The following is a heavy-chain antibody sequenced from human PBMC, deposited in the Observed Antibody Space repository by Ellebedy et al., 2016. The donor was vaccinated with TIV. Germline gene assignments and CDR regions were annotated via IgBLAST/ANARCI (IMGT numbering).Heavy chain of an antibody. CDR1: GFLFSSYN. Sequence: GGSLRLXCAASGFLFSSYNMNWVRQAPGKGQEWVSSISSGSSYVYYADSVKGRFTISRDNAKNSLYLQMNSLRAEDTAVYYCARDDSYGYYFDYWGRGTLVTVSS. V-gene: IGHV3-21*06. CDR2: ISSGSSYV. CDR3: ARDDSYGYYFDY. D-gene: IGHD5-18*01. J-gene: IGHJ4*02.